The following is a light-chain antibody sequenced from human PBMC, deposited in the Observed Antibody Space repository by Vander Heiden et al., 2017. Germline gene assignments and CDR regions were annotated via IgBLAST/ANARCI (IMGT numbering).Light chain of an antibody. Sequence: IQMTHSPSSLSASVGDRVTIPCQAGQDISNYLNWYQQKPGKDPKLLIYDASNLETGVPSRFSGSGSGTDFTFTISSLQPEDIATYYCQQYDNLPPFTFGPGTKVDIK. CDR2: DAS. V-gene: IGKV1-33*01. J-gene: IGKJ3*01. CDR1: QDISNY. CDR3: QQYDNLPPFT.